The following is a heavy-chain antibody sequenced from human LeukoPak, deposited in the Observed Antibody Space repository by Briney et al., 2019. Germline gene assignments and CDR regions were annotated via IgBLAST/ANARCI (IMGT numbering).Heavy chain of an antibody. Sequence: GGSLRLSCAASGFTFSSYGMHWVRQAPGKGLEWVAVIWYDGSNKYYADSVKGRFTISRDNSKNTLYLQMNSLRAEDTAVYYCARDAISSSFYYWGQGTLVTVSS. CDR2: IWYDGSNK. J-gene: IGHJ4*02. V-gene: IGHV3-33*01. D-gene: IGHD6-13*01. CDR1: GFTFSSYG. CDR3: ARDAISSSFYY.